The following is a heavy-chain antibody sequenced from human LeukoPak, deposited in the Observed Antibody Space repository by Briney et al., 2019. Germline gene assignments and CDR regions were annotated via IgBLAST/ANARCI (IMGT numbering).Heavy chain of an antibody. Sequence: ASVKVSCKASGYTSTGYYMHWVRQAPGQGLEWMGWVNPNSGVTNYAQKFQGRVTMTRDTSISTAYMELSRLRSDDTAVFYCARTDVGYYDSSGYYDYWGQGTLVTVSS. J-gene: IGHJ4*02. CDR2: VNPNSGVT. CDR3: ARTDVGYYDSSGYYDY. D-gene: IGHD3-22*01. CDR1: GYTSTGYY. V-gene: IGHV1-2*02.